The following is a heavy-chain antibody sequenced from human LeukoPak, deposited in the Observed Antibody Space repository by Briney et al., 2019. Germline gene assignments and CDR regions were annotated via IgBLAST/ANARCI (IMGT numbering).Heavy chain of an antibody. Sequence: SETLSLTCAIYGGSFSGYYWSWIRQPPGKGLEWLGEIDHSARTNYNPSLKSRVTISVDTSKNQFSLKLSSVTAADTAVYYCARGGVGATTMPDWYFDLWGRGTLVTVPS. J-gene: IGHJ2*01. CDR2: IDHSART. CDR1: GGSFSGYY. CDR3: ARGGVGATTMPDWYFDL. D-gene: IGHD1-26*01. V-gene: IGHV4-34*01.